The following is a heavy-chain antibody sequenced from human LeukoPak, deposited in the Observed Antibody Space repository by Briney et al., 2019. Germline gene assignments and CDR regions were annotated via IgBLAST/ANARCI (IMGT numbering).Heavy chain of an antibody. CDR1: GYTLTDYY. CDR3: ARDYLYSSSWTDDEYFQH. CDR2: INPNSGAT. D-gene: IGHD6-13*01. V-gene: IGHV1-2*02. J-gene: IGHJ1*01. Sequence: ASVKVSCKASGYTLTDYYLHWVRQAPGQGLKWMGWINPNSGATYYAQSFQARVTMTRDTSISTAYMELSRLRSDDTAVYYCARDYLYSSSWTDDEYFQHWGQGTLVSVSS.